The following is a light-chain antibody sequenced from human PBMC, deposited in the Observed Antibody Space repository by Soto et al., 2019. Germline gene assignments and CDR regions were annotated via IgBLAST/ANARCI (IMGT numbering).Light chain of an antibody. CDR3: QQLNSYLRT. J-gene: IGKJ2*01. V-gene: IGKV1-33*01. CDR2: DAS. CDR1: QHISDY. Sequence: DTQLTQSPSSLSASVGDRVTITCQASQHISDYLNWYQQKPGQAPKLLIYDASKLETGVPSRFSGSGSGTDFTFTISSLQPEDTATYYCQQLNSYLRTFGQGTKLEIK.